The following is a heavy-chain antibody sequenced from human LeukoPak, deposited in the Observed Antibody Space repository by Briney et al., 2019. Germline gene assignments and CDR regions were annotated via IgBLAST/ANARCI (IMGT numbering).Heavy chain of an antibody. D-gene: IGHD1-7*01. V-gene: IGHV3-23*01. CDR3: AKDRWGNYAGGVDV. Sequence: PGGSLRLSCAASGFTFSSYAMTWVRQAPGKGLEWVASSSGSGASTYYADSVKGRFTISRDNSKNTLYLQMNSLRVEDTALYYCAKDRWGNYAGGVDVWGRGTTVTVSS. J-gene: IGHJ6*02. CDR2: SSGSGAST. CDR1: GFTFSSYA.